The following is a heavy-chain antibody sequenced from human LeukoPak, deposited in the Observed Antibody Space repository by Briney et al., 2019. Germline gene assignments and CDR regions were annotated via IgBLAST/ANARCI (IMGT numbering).Heavy chain of an antibody. CDR2: ISVYNGNT. Sequence: ASVKVSCKASGYTFTSYVISWVRQAPGQGLEWMGWISVYNGNTNYAQKLQGRVTMTTDTSTSTAYMELRSLRSDDTAVYYCARWAGYYYDSSGYYVDYWGQGTLVTVSS. V-gene: IGHV1-18*01. J-gene: IGHJ4*02. D-gene: IGHD3-22*01. CDR1: GYTFTSYV. CDR3: ARWAGYYYDSSGYYVDY.